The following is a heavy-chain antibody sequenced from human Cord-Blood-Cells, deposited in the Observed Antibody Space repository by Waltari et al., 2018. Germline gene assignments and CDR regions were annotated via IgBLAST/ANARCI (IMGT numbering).Heavy chain of an antibody. J-gene: IGHJ6*02. Sequence: QVQLQQWGAGLLKPSETLSLTCAVYGGSCSGYYWRWIRQPPGKGLEWIGEINHSGSTNYNPSLKSRVTISVDTSKNQFSLKLSSVTAADTAVYYCARATGGTFYYGMDVWGQGTTVTISS. CDR2: INHSGST. V-gene: IGHV4-34*01. CDR1: GGSCSGYY. D-gene: IGHD2-8*02. CDR3: ARATGGTFYYGMDV.